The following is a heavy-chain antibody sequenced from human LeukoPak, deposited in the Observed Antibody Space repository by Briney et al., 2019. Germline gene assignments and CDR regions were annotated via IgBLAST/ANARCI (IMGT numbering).Heavy chain of an antibody. CDR1: GGSIISNY. D-gene: IGHD3-22*01. Sequence: SETLSLTCTVSGGSIISNYWSWIRRSAGTGLEWIGRIYGSGITDYNPSLKSRVTMSLDTSRKQFSLRLTSVTAADTAVYYCARLKFYDSTGYSPGYYMDVWGKGTTVSVFS. V-gene: IGHV4-4*07. CDR3: ARLKFYDSTGYSPGYYMDV. CDR2: IYGSGIT. J-gene: IGHJ6*03.